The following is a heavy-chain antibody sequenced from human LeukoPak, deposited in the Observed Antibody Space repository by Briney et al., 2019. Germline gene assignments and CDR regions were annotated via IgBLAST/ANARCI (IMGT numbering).Heavy chain of an antibody. CDR3: AKAVQKEIRAARDY. CDR2: ISGSGGST. V-gene: IGHV3-23*01. D-gene: IGHD2-2*01. Sequence: GGSLRLSCAASGFTFSSYAMSWVRQAPGKGLEWVSAISGSGGSTYYADSVKGRFTISRDNSKNTLYLQMNSLRAEDTAVYYCAKAVQKEIRAARDYWGQGTLVTVSS. J-gene: IGHJ4*02. CDR1: GFTFSSYA.